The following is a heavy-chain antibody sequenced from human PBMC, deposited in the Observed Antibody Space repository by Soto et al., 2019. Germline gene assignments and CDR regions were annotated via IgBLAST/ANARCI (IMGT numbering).Heavy chain of an antibody. Sequence: QVQLQESGPGLVKPSETLSLICTVSGGSLSSYYCSWIRQPPGKGLEWIGYMYYSGHSNYNPSLKSRVTMSVDTSKNQCSLKLTSVTAADTAVYYCARGLATVELDHWGQGTLVTVSS. D-gene: IGHD4-4*01. CDR2: MYYSGHS. CDR1: GGSLSSYY. J-gene: IGHJ4*02. V-gene: IGHV4-59*01. CDR3: ARGLATVELDH.